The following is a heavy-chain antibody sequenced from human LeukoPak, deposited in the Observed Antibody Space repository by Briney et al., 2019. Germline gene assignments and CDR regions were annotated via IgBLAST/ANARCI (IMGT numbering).Heavy chain of an antibody. CDR3: XXXSXXSSSSV. CDR1: GFTFSGFW. CDR2: INSDGSEG. J-gene: IGHJ3*01. V-gene: IGHV3-7*03. D-gene: IGHD6-6*01. Sequence: GGSLRLSCAVSGFTFSGFWMSWSRQAPGKGLEWVASINSDGSEGYYADVVKGRFTISRDNAKNSLYLQINSLRAEDTAVCYXXXXSXXSSSSVWGQGTMVTVSS.